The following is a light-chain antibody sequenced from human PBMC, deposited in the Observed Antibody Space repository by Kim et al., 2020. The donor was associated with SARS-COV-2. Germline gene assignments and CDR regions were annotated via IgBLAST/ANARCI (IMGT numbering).Light chain of an antibody. J-gene: IGKJ1*01. CDR3: QKYDAAPWT. CDR1: QGISTS. V-gene: IGKV1-27*01. CDR2: SAS. Sequence: ASVGDRVTITCRASQGISTSLAWYQQKPGKVPKVLIYSASALQSGVPARFSGSGSGTDFTLTISSLQPEDVATYYCQKYDAAPWTFGHGTKVDIK.